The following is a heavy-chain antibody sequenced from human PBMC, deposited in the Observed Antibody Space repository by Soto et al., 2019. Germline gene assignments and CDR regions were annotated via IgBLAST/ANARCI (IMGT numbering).Heavy chain of an antibody. D-gene: IGHD2-15*01. V-gene: IGHV4-39*01. CDR2: MFYSGLT. CDR3: ATLSVSLSGPYGINV. Sequence: PSETLSLTCSVSGYSVSSSDYYWAWFRQPPGKGLEGIGSMFYSGLTYYNPSLKSRVTLSFDTSKNQFSVRLNSVTAADTAVYYCATLSVSLSGPYGINVWGQGTTVTVSS. CDR1: GYSVSSSDYY. J-gene: IGHJ6*02.